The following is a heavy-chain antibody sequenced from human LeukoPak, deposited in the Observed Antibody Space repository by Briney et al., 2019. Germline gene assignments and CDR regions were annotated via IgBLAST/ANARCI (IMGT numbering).Heavy chain of an antibody. V-gene: IGHV3-23*01. CDR1: GFTFSSYG. CDR3: ASGITYYYDSSGSSRDY. D-gene: IGHD3-22*01. CDR2: ISGSGGST. Sequence: GGSLRLSCAASGFTFSSYGMSWVRQAPGKGLEWVSAISGSGGSTYYADSVKGRFTISRDNSKNTLYLQMNSLRAEDTAVYYCASGITYYYDSSGSSRDYWGQGTLVTVSS. J-gene: IGHJ4*02.